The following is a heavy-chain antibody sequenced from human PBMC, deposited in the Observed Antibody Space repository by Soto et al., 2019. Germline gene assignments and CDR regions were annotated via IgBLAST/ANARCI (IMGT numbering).Heavy chain of an antibody. CDR3: ASPYCGGDCYSYYYYGMDV. Sequence: SVKVSCKASGGTFSSYAISWVRQAPGQGLEWMGGIIPIFGTANYAQKFQGRVTITADESTSTAYMELSSLRSEDTAVYYCASPYCGGDCYSYYYYGMDVWGQGTTVTVSS. V-gene: IGHV1-69*13. D-gene: IGHD2-21*02. J-gene: IGHJ6*02. CDR1: GGTFSSYA. CDR2: IIPIFGTA.